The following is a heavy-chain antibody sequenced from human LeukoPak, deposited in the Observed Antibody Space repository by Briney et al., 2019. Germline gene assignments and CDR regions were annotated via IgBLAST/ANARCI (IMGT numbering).Heavy chain of an antibody. CDR3: ARDPYDSSGYYYNWFDP. D-gene: IGHD3-22*01. Sequence: ASVKVSCKASGYTFTSYYMHWVRQAPGQGLEWMGIINPSGGSTSYAQKFQGRVTMTRDTSTSTVYMELSSLRSEDTAVYYCARDPYDSSGYYYNWFDPWGQGTLVTVSS. J-gene: IGHJ5*02. CDR1: GYTFTSYY. V-gene: IGHV1-46*01. CDR2: INPSGGST.